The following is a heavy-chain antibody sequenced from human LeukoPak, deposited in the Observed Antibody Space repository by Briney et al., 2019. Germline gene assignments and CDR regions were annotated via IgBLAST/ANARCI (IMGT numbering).Heavy chain of an antibody. J-gene: IGHJ4*02. CDR1: GFTFGDDG. CDR3: VRGMHDYGDANYYFDQ. CDR2: IRTKAYGETK. V-gene: IGHV3-49*03. D-gene: IGHD4-17*01. Sequence: PGGSLRLSCTAFGFTFGDDGWSWFRQAPGKGLEWICLIRTKAYGETKEYAASVRGRFTISRDDANSIAYLQMNSLKPEDTALYYCVRGMHDYGDANYYFDQWGQGTLVTVSS.